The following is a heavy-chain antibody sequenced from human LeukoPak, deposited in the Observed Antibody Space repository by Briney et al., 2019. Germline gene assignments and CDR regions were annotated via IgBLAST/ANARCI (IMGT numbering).Heavy chain of an antibody. J-gene: IGHJ4*02. Sequence: GGSLRLACVASGFIFSNSWMHWVRRAPGKGLGWVSRIDDSGSGTTYADSVKGRFTISRDNAKNTLYLQMNSLRAEDTAVYYCVRFSSDSSGYTAGDYWGQGTLVTVSS. V-gene: IGHV3-74*01. CDR1: GFIFSNSW. D-gene: IGHD3-22*01. CDR3: VRFSSDSSGYTAGDY. CDR2: IDDSGSGT.